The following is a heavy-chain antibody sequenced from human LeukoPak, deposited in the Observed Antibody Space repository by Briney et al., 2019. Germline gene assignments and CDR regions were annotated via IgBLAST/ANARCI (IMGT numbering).Heavy chain of an antibody. V-gene: IGHV1-69*06. D-gene: IGHD2-2*02. CDR2: IIPIFGTA. J-gene: IGHJ5*02. CDR3: AQAPTRYCSSTSCYRVIGHNWFDP. Sequence: ASVKVSCKASGGTFSSYAISWVRQAPGQGLEWMGGIIPIFGTANYAQKFQGGVTITADKSTSTAYMELSSLRSEDTAVYYCAQAPTRYCSSTSCYRVIGHNWFDPWGQGTLVTVSS. CDR1: GGTFSSYA.